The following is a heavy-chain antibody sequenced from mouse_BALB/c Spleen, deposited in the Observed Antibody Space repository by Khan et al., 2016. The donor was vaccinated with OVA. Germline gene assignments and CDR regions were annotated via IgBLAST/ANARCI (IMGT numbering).Heavy chain of an antibody. D-gene: IGHD1-1*01. Sequence: EVQLQESGPGLVKPSQSLSLTCTVTGYSITSDYAWNWLRQFPENKLEWMGYISYSGNTKYNPSLKSRISITRDTSENQFFLQLNSVTIEDTATYYCARIYGGDFDYWGQGTTLTVSS. CDR1: GYSITSDYA. CDR2: ISYSGNT. CDR3: ARIYGGDFDY. J-gene: IGHJ2*01. V-gene: IGHV3-2*02.